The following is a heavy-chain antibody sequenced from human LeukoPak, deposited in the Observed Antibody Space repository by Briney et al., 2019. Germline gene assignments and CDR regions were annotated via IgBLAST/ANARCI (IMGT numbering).Heavy chain of an antibody. CDR2: IHYSETT. J-gene: IGHJ4*02. Sequence: SETLSLTCTVSGGSISSSNYYWGWIRQPPGKGLEWIASIHYSETTYYNPSLKSRVTISVDTSKKHFSLKLSSVTAADTAVYYCARGPTYQPIDFWGQGTLVTVSS. CDR1: GGSISSSNYY. V-gene: IGHV4-39*02. CDR3: ARGPTYQPIDF. D-gene: IGHD2-2*01.